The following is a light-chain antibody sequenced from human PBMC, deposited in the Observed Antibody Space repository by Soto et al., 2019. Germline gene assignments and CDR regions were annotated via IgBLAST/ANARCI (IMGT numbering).Light chain of an antibody. J-gene: IGKJ2*02. CDR2: DAY. V-gene: IGKV3-11*01. CDR1: QSVERY. CDR3: QQRGKWPST. Sequence: EVVFRQSPDTLSLSPGDTATLYCRASQSVERYVAWYQQKLGQAPSLLIYDAYTRATGVGDRFTGSGSATDFSLTITSLEPEDFAVYYCQQRGKWPSTFGPGTKVDIK.